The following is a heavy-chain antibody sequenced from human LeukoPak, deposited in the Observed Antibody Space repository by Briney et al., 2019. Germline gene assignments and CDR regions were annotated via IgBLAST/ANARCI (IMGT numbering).Heavy chain of an antibody. J-gene: IGHJ4*02. V-gene: IGHV4-59*01. CDR2: IYYSGST. CDR3: ARVGGTGTGADLDY. Sequence: SETLSLTCTVSGGSISSYYWSWIRQPPGKGLEWIGYIYYSGSTNYNPSLKSRVTISVDTSKNQFSLKLSSVTAADTAVYYCARVGGTGTGADLDYWGQGTLVTVSS. D-gene: IGHD1-1*01. CDR1: GGSISSYY.